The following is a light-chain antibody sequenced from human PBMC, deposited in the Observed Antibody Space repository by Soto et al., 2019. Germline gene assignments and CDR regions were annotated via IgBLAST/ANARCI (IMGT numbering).Light chain of an antibody. V-gene: IGLV2-14*01. Sequence: QSVLTHPASVSGSPGQSITVSCTGTSRDVGNYNFVSWYQQHPGKAPKVIIYDVSNRPSGVSDRFSASKSGNTASLTISGLQTEDEAVYFCSSYTSGSVLFGGGTKVTVL. CDR1: SRDVGNYNF. CDR2: DVS. CDR3: SSYTSGSVL. J-gene: IGLJ3*02.